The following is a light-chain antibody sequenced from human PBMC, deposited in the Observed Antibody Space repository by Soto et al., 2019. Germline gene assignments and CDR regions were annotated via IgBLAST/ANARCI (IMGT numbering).Light chain of an antibody. V-gene: IGLV2-14*01. CDR1: SSDVGGYNY. CDR3: SSYTSSSIPYV. CDR2: DVT. Sequence: QYALTQPASVSGSPGQSITISCTGTSSDVGGYNYVSWYQQHPGKAPKLMIYDVTNRPSGVSNRFSGSKSGNTASLTISGLQAEDEADYYCSSYTSSSIPYVFGTGTKLTVL. J-gene: IGLJ1*01.